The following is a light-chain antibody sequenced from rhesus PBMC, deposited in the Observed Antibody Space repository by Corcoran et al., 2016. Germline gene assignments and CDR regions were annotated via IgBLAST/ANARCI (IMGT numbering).Light chain of an antibody. J-gene: IGLJ1*01. CDR3: CSYTASGTNI. Sequence: QSAPTQPPSVSGSPGQSVTISCTGTSSDIGAYDYVSWYQHHPGKAPKLMMFAVSNRPSGVSDRFSGSKSGYAASLTISGLQAGDEADYYCCSYTASGTNIFGAGTRLTVL. V-gene: IGLV2S7*01. CDR2: AVS. CDR1: SSDIGAYDY.